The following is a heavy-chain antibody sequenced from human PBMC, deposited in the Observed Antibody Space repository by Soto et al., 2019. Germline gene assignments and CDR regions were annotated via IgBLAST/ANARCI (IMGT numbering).Heavy chain of an antibody. J-gene: IGHJ6*03. D-gene: IGHD6-13*01. CDR3: ATAAAAGTYYYYYYMDV. CDR2: ISGSGGST. CDR1: GFTFSSYA. V-gene: IGHV3-23*01. Sequence: GGSLRLSCAASGFTFSSYAMSWVRQAPGKGLEWVSAISGSGGSTYYADSVKGRFTISRDNSKNTLYLQMNSLRAEDTAVYYCATAAAAGTYYYYYYMDVWGKGTTVTVSS.